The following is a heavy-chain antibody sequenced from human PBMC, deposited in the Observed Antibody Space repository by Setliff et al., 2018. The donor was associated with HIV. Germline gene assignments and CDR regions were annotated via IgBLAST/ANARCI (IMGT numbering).Heavy chain of an antibody. CDR2: IYQTGNT. CDR1: GGSISSGDYY. D-gene: IGHD3-22*01. Sequence: SETLSLTCTVSGGSISSGDYYWGWIRQPPGKGLEWVATIYQTGNTYYSPSLKSRVTVSMDMSRNQFSVKLNSATAADTAVYYCARQAWHYDRDGYFIDYWGQGMLVTVSS. V-gene: IGHV4-39*01. CDR3: ARQAWHYDRDGYFIDY. J-gene: IGHJ4*02.